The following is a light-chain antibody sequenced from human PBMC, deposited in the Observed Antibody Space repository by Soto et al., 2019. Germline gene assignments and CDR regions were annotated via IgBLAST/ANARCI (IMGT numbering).Light chain of an antibody. V-gene: IGLV1-47*01. J-gene: IGLJ2*01. CDR3: AAWDDSLSAVV. CDR2: RNN. CDR1: SSNIGSNY. Sequence: QSVLTQPPSASGTPGQRVTISSSGSSSNIGSNYVYWYQQLPGTAPKLLIYRNNQRPSGVPDRFSGSKSGTSASLAISGLRSEDEADYYCAAWDDSLSAVVFGGGTKVTVL.